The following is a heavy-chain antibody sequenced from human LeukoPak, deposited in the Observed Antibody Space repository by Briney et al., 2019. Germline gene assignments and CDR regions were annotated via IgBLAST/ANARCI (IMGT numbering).Heavy chain of an antibody. Sequence: SEILSLTCSVYGGSFSGYLWSWIRQAPGKGLEWIGEINQSGTTKYNPSLETRLTISVDRPKNQFSLNLSSVTAADTAVYYCARGFLASNYNWFAPWGQGTLVTVSS. CDR3: ARGFLASNYNWFAP. D-gene: IGHD1-1*01. V-gene: IGHV4-34*01. CDR2: INQSGTT. CDR1: GGSFSGYL. J-gene: IGHJ5*02.